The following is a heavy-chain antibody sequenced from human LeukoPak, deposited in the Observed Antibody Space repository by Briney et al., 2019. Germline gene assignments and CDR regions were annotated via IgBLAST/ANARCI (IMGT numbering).Heavy chain of an antibody. D-gene: IGHD3-22*01. V-gene: IGHV3-23*01. CDR2: FCGCCGST. Sequence: GGSLRLSCAGSVFTFSRYGMRWLRQAPGEGLEWVSGFCGCCGSTFYTDSVRGRFTISRDNPKNTLYLRINSLRADDTAVYYCAKSYKVIVEGYKSGYYFDYWGQGTLVTVSS. CDR3: AKSYKVIVEGYKSGYYFDY. J-gene: IGHJ4*02. CDR1: VFTFSRYG.